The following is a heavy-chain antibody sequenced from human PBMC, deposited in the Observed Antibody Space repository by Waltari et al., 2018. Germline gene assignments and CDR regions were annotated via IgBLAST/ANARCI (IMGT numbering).Heavy chain of an antibody. CDR3: AGDLRVATIGDYFDY. V-gene: IGHV4-39*07. Sequence: QLQLQESGPGLVKPSETLSLTCTVSGGSISSSSYYWGWIRQPPGKGLEWIGSIYYSGSTYYNPSLKSRVTISVDTSKNQFSLRLSSVTAADTAVYYCAGDLRVATIGDYFDYWSQGTLVTVSS. D-gene: IGHD5-12*01. CDR1: GGSISSSSYY. CDR2: IYYSGST. J-gene: IGHJ4*02.